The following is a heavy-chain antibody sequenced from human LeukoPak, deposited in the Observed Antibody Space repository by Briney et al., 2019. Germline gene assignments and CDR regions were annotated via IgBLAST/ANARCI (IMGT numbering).Heavy chain of an antibody. CDR2: INHSGST. Sequence: SETLSLTCAVYGGSFSGYYWSWIRQPPGKGLEWIGEINHSGSTNYNPSLKSRVTISVDTSKNQFSLKLSSVTAADTAVYYCARDSIAAAGWAFDIWGQGTMVTVSS. CDR3: ARDSIAAAGWAFDI. D-gene: IGHD6-13*01. V-gene: IGHV4-34*01. CDR1: GGSFSGYY. J-gene: IGHJ3*02.